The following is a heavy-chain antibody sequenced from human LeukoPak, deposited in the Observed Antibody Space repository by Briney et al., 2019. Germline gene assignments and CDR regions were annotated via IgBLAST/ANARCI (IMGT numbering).Heavy chain of an antibody. CDR2: IIPIFGTA. CDR3: ARDRGYCSSTSCSRAYYYYYMDV. J-gene: IGHJ6*03. D-gene: IGHD2-2*01. Sequence: SVKVSCKASGGTFSSYAISWVRQAPGQGLEWMGGIIPIFGTANYAQKFQGRVTITTDESTSTAYMELSSLRSEDTAVYYCARDRGYCSSTSCSRAYYYYYMDVWGKGTTVTVSS. CDR1: GGTFSSYA. V-gene: IGHV1-69*05.